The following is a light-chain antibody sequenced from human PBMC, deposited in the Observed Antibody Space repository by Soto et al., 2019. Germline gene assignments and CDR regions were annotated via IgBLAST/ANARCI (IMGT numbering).Light chain of an antibody. CDR3: CSYAGSSSVL. CDR1: RSDVGGYTL. CDR2: EDN. Sequence: QSALAQPASVSGSPGQSITISCTGTRSDVGGYTLVSWFQQYPGKAPKLMIYEDNKRPSGVSDRFSGSKSGNTASLTISGLQAEDEADYYCCSYAGSSSVLFGGGTQLTV. J-gene: IGLJ7*01. V-gene: IGLV2-23*01.